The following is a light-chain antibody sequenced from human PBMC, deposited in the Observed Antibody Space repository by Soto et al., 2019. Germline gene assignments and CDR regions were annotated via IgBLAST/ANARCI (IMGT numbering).Light chain of an antibody. CDR3: ISYAGSNNLV. Sequence: QSVLTQPPSASGSPGQSVTISCTGTSSDVGGSNYVSWYQQHPGKAPKLMIYEVSKRPSGVPDRFSGSKSGNTASLTVSGLQAEDEADSYCISYAGSNNLVFGGGTKLTVL. CDR2: EVS. V-gene: IGLV2-8*01. CDR1: SSDVGGSNY. J-gene: IGLJ3*02.